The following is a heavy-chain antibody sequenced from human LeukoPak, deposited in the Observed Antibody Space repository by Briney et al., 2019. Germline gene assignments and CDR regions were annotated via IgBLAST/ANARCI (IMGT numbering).Heavy chain of an antibody. V-gene: IGHV1-69*04. J-gene: IGHJ3*02. CDR3: ARGWDIVVVVAATHDAFDI. CDR2: IIPILGIA. CDR1: GGTFSSYA. D-gene: IGHD2-15*01. Sequence: SVEVSCKASGGTFSSYAISWVRQAPGQGLVCMGRIIPILGIANYAQKFQGRVTITADKSTSTAYMELSSLRSEDTAVYYCARGWDIVVVVAATHDAFDIWGQGTMVTVSS.